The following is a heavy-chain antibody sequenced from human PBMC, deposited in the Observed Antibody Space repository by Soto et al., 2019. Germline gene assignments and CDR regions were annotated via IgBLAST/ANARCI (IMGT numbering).Heavy chain of an antibody. Sequence: QLQLQESGSGLVKPSQTLSLTCAVSGGSISSGGYSWSWIRQPPGKGLEWIGYIYHSGSTYYNPSLKGRVTLSVDRSKKQFSPKLSSVTAADTAVYFWARGMTTVTTLDYWGQGTLVTVSS. D-gene: IGHD4-17*01. CDR2: IYHSGST. CDR1: GGSISSGGYS. V-gene: IGHV4-30-2*01. J-gene: IGHJ4*02. CDR3: ARGMTTVTTLDY.